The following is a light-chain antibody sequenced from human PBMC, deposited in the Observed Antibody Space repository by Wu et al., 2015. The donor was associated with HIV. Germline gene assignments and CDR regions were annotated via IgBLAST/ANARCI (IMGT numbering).Light chain of an antibody. CDR2: VHP. V-gene: IGKV3-15*01. CDR3: QQYNNWPPLT. Sequence: LLIVSVHPPGPLVSHARFSGSGSGTEFTLTISSLQSEDFAVYYCQQYNNWPPLTFGGGTKVEIK. J-gene: IGKJ4*01.